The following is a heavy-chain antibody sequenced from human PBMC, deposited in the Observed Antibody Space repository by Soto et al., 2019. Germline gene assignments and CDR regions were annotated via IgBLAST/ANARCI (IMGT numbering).Heavy chain of an antibody. Sequence: GGSLRLSCAASGFDVSGFYMNWVRQAPGKGLEWVSVIFTTGITYYADSVKGRFTISRDDSTNTLYLQMNSPRAEDTAVYYCARERYSYGFDYWGQGTVVTVSS. CDR1: GFDVSGFY. V-gene: IGHV3-53*01. D-gene: IGHD5-18*01. J-gene: IGHJ4*02. CDR2: IFTTGIT. CDR3: ARERYSYGFDY.